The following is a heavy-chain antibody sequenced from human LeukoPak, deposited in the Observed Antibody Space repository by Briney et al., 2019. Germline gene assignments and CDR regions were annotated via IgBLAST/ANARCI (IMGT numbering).Heavy chain of an antibody. D-gene: IGHD3-10*01. CDR3: ARAVTIFVNHASGSGAYHYYMDV. CDR1: GYTFTNYG. J-gene: IGHJ6*03. CDR2: TSAYHGST. Sequence: ASVRVSCKASGYTFTNYGISWIRQAPGQGLEWMGWTSAYHGSTNYAQKLLGRVTMTRDTSTNTAYMDLTSLSSDDTAVYYCARAVTIFVNHASGSGAYHYYMDVWGKGTTVTISS. V-gene: IGHV1-18*01.